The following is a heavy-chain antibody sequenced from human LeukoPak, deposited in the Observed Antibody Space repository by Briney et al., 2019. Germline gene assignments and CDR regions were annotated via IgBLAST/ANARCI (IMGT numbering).Heavy chain of an antibody. CDR2: LSYGGSN. D-gene: IGHD1-1*01. CDR1: GDSISSSTYY. CDR3: SIHAPAGTFNAFDV. V-gene: IGHV4-39*01. Sequence: SETLSLTCTVSGDSISSSTYYWGWIRQTPGKGLEWIGSLSYGGSNYQKPSLKSRVTISVDASKNQFSLKLKSVTAADTAVYYCSIHAPAGTFNAFDVWGQGTMVTVSS. J-gene: IGHJ3*01.